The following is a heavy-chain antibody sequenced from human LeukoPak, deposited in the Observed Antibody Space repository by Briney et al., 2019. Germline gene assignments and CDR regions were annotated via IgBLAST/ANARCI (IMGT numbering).Heavy chain of an antibody. J-gene: IGHJ4*02. CDR3: ARGSIVVVPAPFDY. CDR2: TSAYNGNT. D-gene: IGHD2-2*01. V-gene: IGHV1-18*01. Sequence: GASVKVSCKASGYTFTSYGISWVRQAPGQGLEWMGWTSAYNGNTNYAQKLQGRVTMTTDTSTSTAYMELRSLRSDDTAVYYCARGSIVVVPAPFDYWGQGTLVTVSS. CDR1: GYTFTSYG.